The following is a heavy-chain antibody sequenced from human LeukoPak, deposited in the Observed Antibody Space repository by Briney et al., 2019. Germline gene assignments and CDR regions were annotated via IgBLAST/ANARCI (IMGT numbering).Heavy chain of an antibody. D-gene: IGHD2-21*02. CDR2: VNPNSGGT. Sequence: ASMKVSCKASGYTFSGYYIHWVRQAPGQGLEWMGWVNPNSGGTNYAQKFQGRVTMTRDTSISTAYMELSWLTSDDTAVYYCARDQGVVTSIFSLGYFDLWGRGTLVTVSS. J-gene: IGHJ2*01. CDR3: ARDQGVVTSIFSLGYFDL. V-gene: IGHV1-2*02. CDR1: GYTFSGYY.